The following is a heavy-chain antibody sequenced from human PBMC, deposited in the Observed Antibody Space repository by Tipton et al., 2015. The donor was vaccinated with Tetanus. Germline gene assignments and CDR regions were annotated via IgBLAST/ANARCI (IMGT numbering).Heavy chain of an antibody. D-gene: IGHD1-1*01. CDR1: GGSIASQY. V-gene: IGHV4-4*07. CDR3: ARDRGGAGTVNWFGP. CDR2: TYIRGTT. Sequence: TLSLTCTVSGGSIASQYWSWIRQPAGKGLEWMGRTYIRGTTTYNPSLKSRVTISVDTSENQMSLRLTSVTAADTAVYYCARDRGGAGTVNWFGPWGQGTLVTVSS. J-gene: IGHJ5*02.